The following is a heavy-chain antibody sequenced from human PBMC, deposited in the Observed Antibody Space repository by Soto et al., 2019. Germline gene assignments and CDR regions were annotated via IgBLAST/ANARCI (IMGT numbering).Heavy chain of an antibody. CDR2: ISYDGSSK. J-gene: IGHJ3*02. CDR1: GFTFSSYA. Sequence: QVQLVESGGGVVQPGRSLRLSCAASGFTFSSYAMHWVRQAPGKGLEWVAVISYDGSSKYYADSVKGRFTISRDNSKNTLYLQMNSLRAKDTAVDYCARPPYYDSTGYAFDIWGQGTMVTVSS. V-gene: IGHV3-30-3*01. CDR3: ARPPYYDSTGYAFDI. D-gene: IGHD3-22*01.